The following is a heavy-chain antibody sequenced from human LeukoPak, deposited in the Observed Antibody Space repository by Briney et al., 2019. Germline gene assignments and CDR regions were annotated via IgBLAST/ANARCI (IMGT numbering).Heavy chain of an antibody. CDR2: IYYSGST. Sequence: PSETLSLTCTVSGGSISSGGYYWSWIRQHPGKGLEWIGYIYYSGSTYYNPSLKSRVTISVDPSKNQFSLKLSSVTAADTAVYYCASSSTGNWFDPWGQGTLVTVSS. CDR1: GGSISSGGYY. J-gene: IGHJ5*02. D-gene: IGHD2-2*01. CDR3: ASSSTGNWFDP. V-gene: IGHV4-31*03.